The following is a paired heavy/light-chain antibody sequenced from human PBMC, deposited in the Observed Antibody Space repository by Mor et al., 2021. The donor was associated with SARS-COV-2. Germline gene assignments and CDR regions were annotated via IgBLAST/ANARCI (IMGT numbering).Heavy chain of an antibody. CDR2: ISSTSSYT. CDR3: ARHIRLVVPAARSPGDY. Sequence: QEQLVESGGGLVKPGGSLRLSCAASGFTFSDYYMSWIRQAPGKGLEWVSYISSTSSYTNYADSVKGRFTISRDNAKNSLYLQMNSLRAEDTAVYYCARHIRLVVPAARSPGDYWGQGTLVTVSS. J-gene: IGHJ4*02. CDR1: GFTFSDYY. D-gene: IGHD2-2*01. V-gene: IGHV3-11*05.
Light chain of an antibody. CDR3: QQYYGTLFT. J-gene: IGKJ3*01. CDR1: QSVLYGSNNKNY. V-gene: IGKV4-1*01. Sequence: DIVMTQSPDSLAVSLGERATINCKSSQSVLYGSNNKNYLAWYQQKPGQPPKLLIYWASTRESGVPGRFSGSGSGTDFTLTISSLQAEDVAVYYCQQYYGTLFTFGPGTKVDIK. CDR2: WAS.